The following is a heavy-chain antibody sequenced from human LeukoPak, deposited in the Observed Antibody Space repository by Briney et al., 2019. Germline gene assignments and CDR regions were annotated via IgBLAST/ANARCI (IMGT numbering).Heavy chain of an antibody. CDR2: IYYSGST. CDR1: GGSISSSSYY. Sequence: SETLSLTCTVSGGSISSSSYYWGWIRQPPGKGLEWIGSIYYSGSTYYNPSLKSRVTISVDTSKNQFSLKLSSVTAADTAVYYCARHFGVDTAMDDAFDIWGQGTMVTVSS. J-gene: IGHJ3*02. D-gene: IGHD5-18*01. V-gene: IGHV4-39*01. CDR3: ARHFGVDTAMDDAFDI.